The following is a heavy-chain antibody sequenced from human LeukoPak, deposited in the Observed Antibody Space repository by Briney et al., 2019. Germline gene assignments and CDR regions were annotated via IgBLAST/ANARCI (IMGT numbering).Heavy chain of an antibody. Sequence: GGSLRLSCAASGFTFSSYSMNWVRQAPGKGLEWVSSISSSSSYIYYADSVKGRFTISRDNAKNSLYLQMNSLRAEDTAVYYCARARGYSGYVGYYYYYGMDVWGQGTTATVSS. V-gene: IGHV3-21*01. CDR1: GFTFSSYS. CDR3: ARARGYSGYVGYYYYYGMDV. CDR2: ISSSSSYI. J-gene: IGHJ6*01. D-gene: IGHD5-12*01.